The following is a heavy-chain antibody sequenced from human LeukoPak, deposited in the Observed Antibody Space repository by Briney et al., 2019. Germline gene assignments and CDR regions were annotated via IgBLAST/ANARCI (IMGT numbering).Heavy chain of an antibody. CDR2: INPNSGGT. CDR3: ARSYSGSYDFDY. V-gene: IGHV1-2*06. CDR1: GYTFTGYY. Sequence: EASVKVSCKASGYTFTGYYMHWVRQAPGQGLELRGRINPNSGGTNYAQKFQGRVTMTRDTSISTAYMELSRLRSDDTAVYYCARSYSGSYDFDYWGQGTLVTVSS. D-gene: IGHD1-26*01. J-gene: IGHJ4*02.